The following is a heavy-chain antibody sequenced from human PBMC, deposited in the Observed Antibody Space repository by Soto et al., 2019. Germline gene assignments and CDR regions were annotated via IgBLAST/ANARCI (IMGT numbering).Heavy chain of an antibody. CDR1: GFSFSNYA. CDR2: VRGVDTST. V-gene: IGHV3-23*01. CDR3: AKGGYASPFDY. J-gene: IGHJ4*02. D-gene: IGHD1-1*01. Sequence: PGGSLRLSCAASGFSFSNYALTWVRQAPGKGLEWVSTVRGVDTSTYYADSVKGRFTISRDNSMNTLFLDMSSLRAEDTAIYYCAKGGYASPFDYWGLGTLVTVS.